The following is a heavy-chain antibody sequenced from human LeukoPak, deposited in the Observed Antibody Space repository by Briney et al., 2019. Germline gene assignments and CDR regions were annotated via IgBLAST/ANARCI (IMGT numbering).Heavy chain of an antibody. CDR3: AKGPATSGHFFDY. D-gene: IGHD6-13*01. CDR2: ISTRSTYT. CDR1: KFTFYDYV. J-gene: IGHJ4*02. V-gene: IGHV3-23*01. Sequence: GGSLRLSCAASKFTFYDYVMTWVRQAPGKGLEWVSAISTRSTYTYYADSVRGRFTISRDNSKNTLYLQMNSLRADDTAMYYCAKGPATSGHFFDYWGQGTLVTVSS.